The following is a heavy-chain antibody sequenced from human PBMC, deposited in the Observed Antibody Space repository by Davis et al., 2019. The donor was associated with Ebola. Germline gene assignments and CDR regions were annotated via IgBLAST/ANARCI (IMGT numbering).Heavy chain of an antibody. CDR1: GFTFSSYG. D-gene: IGHD2-2*01. V-gene: IGHV3-30*18. Sequence: GESLKISCAASGFTFSSYGMHWVRQAPGKGLEWVAVISYDGSNKYYADSVKGRFTISRDNSKNTLYLQMNSLRAEDTAVYYCAKDIVVVPAARSLRNWYFDLWGRGTLVTVSS. CDR2: ISYDGSNK. CDR3: AKDIVVVPAARSLRNWYFDL. J-gene: IGHJ2*01.